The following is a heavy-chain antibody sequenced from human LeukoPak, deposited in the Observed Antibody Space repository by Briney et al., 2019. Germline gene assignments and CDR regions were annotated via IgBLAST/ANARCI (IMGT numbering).Heavy chain of an antibody. Sequence: ASVKVSCKASGYTFTGYYMHWGRQAPGQGLEWMGWINPNSGGTNYAQKFQGRVTMTRDTSISTAYMELSRLRSDDTAVYYCARDGYSSSSYYYMDVWGKGTTVTVSS. V-gene: IGHV1-2*02. CDR1: GYTFTGYY. D-gene: IGHD6-6*01. CDR2: INPNSGGT. J-gene: IGHJ6*03. CDR3: ARDGYSSSSYYYMDV.